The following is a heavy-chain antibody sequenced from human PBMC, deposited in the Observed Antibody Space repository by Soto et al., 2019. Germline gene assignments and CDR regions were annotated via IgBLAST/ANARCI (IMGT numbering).Heavy chain of an antibody. CDR1: GFTFNNYA. D-gene: IGHD3-3*01. Sequence: PGGSLRLSCATSGFTFNNYAMSWVRQAPGKGLEWVSAISGSGGRTYYADSVKGRFTISRDNSKNTLYLQMNSLRAEDTAVYYCAKDYKDIMISPIFGVVIPSWFDPWGLGTLVTVSS. CDR3: AKDYKDIMISPIFGVVIPSWFDP. J-gene: IGHJ5*02. V-gene: IGHV3-23*01. CDR2: ISGSGGRT.